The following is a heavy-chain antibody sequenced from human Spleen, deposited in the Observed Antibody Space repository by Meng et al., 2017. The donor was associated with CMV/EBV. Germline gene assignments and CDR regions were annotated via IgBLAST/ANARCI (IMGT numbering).Heavy chain of an antibody. V-gene: IGHV1-69*05. CDR2: IIPIFGTA. J-gene: IGHJ4*02. Sequence: SGGTFSSYAISWVRQAPGQGLEWMRGIIPIFGTANYAQKFQGRVTITTDESTSTAYMELSSLRSEDTAVYYCARRAESSSWYGSFDYWGQGTLVTVSS. CDR3: ARRAESSSWYGSFDY. D-gene: IGHD6-13*01. CDR1: GGTFSSYA.